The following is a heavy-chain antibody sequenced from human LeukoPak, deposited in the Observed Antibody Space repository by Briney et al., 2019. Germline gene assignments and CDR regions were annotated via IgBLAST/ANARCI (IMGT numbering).Heavy chain of an antibody. J-gene: IGHJ4*02. CDR3: ARGGPEAGRFDY. CDR1: GFTVSSNC. CDR2: IYRGGST. D-gene: IGHD1-1*01. Sequence: GGSLRLSCAASGFTVSSNCMSWVRQAPGKGLEWVSVIYRGGSTYDADTVKCRFTSHKDNYKNTLYLQMNSLRAEDTAVYYCARGGPEAGRFDYWGQGTLVTVSS. V-gene: IGHV3-66*01.